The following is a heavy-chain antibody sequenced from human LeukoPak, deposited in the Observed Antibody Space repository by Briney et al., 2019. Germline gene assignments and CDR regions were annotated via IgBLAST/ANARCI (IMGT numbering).Heavy chain of an antibody. Sequence: ASVKVSCKASGGTFSSYAISWVRQAPGQGLEWMGGIIPIFGTANYAQKFQGRVTITADESTSTAYMELSSLRSEDTAVYYCATPAAYYNDSSGYYLFDYWGQGTLVTVSS. V-gene: IGHV1-69*13. CDR3: ATPAAYYNDSSGYYLFDY. CDR1: GGTFSSYA. CDR2: IIPIFGTA. J-gene: IGHJ4*02. D-gene: IGHD3-22*01.